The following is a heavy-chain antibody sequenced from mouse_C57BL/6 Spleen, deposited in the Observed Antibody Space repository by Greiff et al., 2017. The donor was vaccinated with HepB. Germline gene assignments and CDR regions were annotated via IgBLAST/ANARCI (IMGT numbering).Heavy chain of an antibody. V-gene: IGHV5-17*01. CDR1: GFTFSDYG. Sequence: EVKVVESGGGLVKPGGSLKLSCAASGFTFSDYGMHWVRQAPEKGLEWVAYISSGSSTIYYADTVKGRFTISRDNAKNTLFLQMTSLRSEDTAMYYCARPEVSRDYFDYWGQGTTLTVSS. CDR3: ARPEVSRDYFDY. CDR2: ISSGSSTI. J-gene: IGHJ2*01.